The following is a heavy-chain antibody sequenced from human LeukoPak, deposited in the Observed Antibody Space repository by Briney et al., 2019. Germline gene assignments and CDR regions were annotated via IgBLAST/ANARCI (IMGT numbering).Heavy chain of an antibody. D-gene: IGHD3-10*01. CDR1: GGSISSSSYY. CDR3: ARRARSYYGSGSYSYYFDY. CDR2: IYYSGST. Sequence: SETLSLTCTVSGGSISSSSYYWGWIRQPPGKGLEWIGSIYYSGSTYYNPSLKSRVTISVDTSKNQFSLKLSSVTAADTAVYYCARRARSYYGSGSYSYYFDYWGQGTLVTVSS. J-gene: IGHJ4*02. V-gene: IGHV4-39*07.